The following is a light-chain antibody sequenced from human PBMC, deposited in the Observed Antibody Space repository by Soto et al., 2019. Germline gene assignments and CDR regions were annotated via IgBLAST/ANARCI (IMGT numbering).Light chain of an antibody. J-gene: IGKJ4*01. Sequence: EIVLTQSPATLSLSPGERATLSCRASQSVTTYLAWYQQKPGQAPRLLSYDASKRATGVPARVSGSGSGTDFTLTISSLESEDFAVYYCQERSKWPRLFGGGTKVEIK. CDR3: QERSKWPRL. CDR2: DAS. V-gene: IGKV3-11*01. CDR1: QSVTTY.